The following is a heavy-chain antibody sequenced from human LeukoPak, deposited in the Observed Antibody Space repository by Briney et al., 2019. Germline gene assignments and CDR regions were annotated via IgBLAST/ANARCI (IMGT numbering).Heavy chain of an antibody. Sequence: SETLSLTCTVSGVSVSSGSYYWNWIRQPPGKGLEWIGSVSYTGSTNSNPSLKSRVTISVDTSKNQFSLKLSSVTAADTAVYYCARQRGSSTSCYGASCRNWFDPWGQGTLVTVSS. CDR3: ARQRGSSTSCYGASCRNWFDP. CDR1: GVSVSSGSYY. V-gene: IGHV4-61*01. CDR2: VSYTGST. D-gene: IGHD2-2*01. J-gene: IGHJ5*02.